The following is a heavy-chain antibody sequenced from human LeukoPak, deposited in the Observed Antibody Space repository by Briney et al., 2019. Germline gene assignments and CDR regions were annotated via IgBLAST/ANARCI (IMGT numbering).Heavy chain of an antibody. CDR3: ARGETALTSYLHF. CDR1: GFTLSSYS. V-gene: IGHV3-48*02. J-gene: IGHJ4*02. Sequence: PGGSLRLSCAASGFTLSSYSMNWVRQAPGKGLEWVSFISVSSSSRYYADSVKGRFTISRDNAKNSLYLQVNSLRDDDTAVYYCARGETALTSYLHFWGQGTLVIVSS. D-gene: IGHD4-17*01. CDR2: ISVSSSSR.